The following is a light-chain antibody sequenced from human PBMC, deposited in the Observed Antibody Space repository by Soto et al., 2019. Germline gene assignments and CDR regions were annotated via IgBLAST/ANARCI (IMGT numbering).Light chain of an antibody. Sequence: AIQMTQSPSSLSASVGDRFTITCRASQGIRNDLGWYQQKPGKAPNLLIYAASSLQSGVPSRFSGSGSGTDFTLTISSLQPEDFATYYCLQDYNYPRTFGQGTKVDIK. J-gene: IGKJ1*01. CDR1: QGIRND. CDR2: AAS. V-gene: IGKV1-6*01. CDR3: LQDYNYPRT.